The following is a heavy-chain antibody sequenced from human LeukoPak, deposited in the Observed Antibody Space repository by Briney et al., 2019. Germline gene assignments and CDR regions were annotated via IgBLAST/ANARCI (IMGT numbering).Heavy chain of an antibody. D-gene: IGHD6-13*01. Sequence: SETLSLTCTVSGGSISSYSWTWIRQPAGKGLEWIGRIFFSGSPNYNSSLKSRVTMSVDTSKNQFSLKLSSVIAADTAVYYCAREGSSSYWYFDLWGRGTQVTVSS. V-gene: IGHV4-4*07. CDR1: GGSISSYS. CDR3: AREGSSSYWYFDL. CDR2: IFFSGSP. J-gene: IGHJ2*01.